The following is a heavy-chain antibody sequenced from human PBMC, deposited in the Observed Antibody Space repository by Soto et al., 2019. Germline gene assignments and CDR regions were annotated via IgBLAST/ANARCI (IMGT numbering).Heavy chain of an antibody. CDR3: ARVVVAATAGFDP. CDR1: GGSFSGYY. V-gene: IGHV4-34*01. J-gene: IGHJ5*02. Sequence: SETLSLTCAVYGGSFSGYYWSWIRQPPGKGLEWIGEINHSGSTNYNPSLKSRVTISVDTSKNQFSLKLSSVTAADTAVYYWARVVVAATAGFDPWGQGTLVTVSS. CDR2: INHSGST. D-gene: IGHD2-15*01.